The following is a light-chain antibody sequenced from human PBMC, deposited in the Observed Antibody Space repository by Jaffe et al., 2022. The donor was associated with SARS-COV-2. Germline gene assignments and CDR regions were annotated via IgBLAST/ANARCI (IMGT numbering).Light chain of an antibody. J-gene: IGKJ2*02. CDR1: QSISNY. CDR3: QQSYNSPST. CDR2: AAS. Sequence: DIQMTQSPSSLSASVGDRVTITCRASQSISNYLNWYQQIPGKAPNLLIYAASTLQSGVPSRFSGSGSGTDFTLTISSLQPEDFATYYCQQSYNSPSTFGQGTKLEIK. V-gene: IGKV1-39*01.